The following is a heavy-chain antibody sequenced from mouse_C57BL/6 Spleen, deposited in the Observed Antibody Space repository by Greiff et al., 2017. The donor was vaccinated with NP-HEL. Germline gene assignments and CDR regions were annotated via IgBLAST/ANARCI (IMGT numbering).Heavy chain of an antibody. V-gene: IGHV1-22*01. D-gene: IGHD1-1*01. CDR3: ARNHYGPFAY. CDR1: GYTFTDYN. J-gene: IGHJ3*01. CDR2: INPNNGGT. Sequence: EVKLHQSGPELVKPGASVKMSCKASGYTFTDYNMHWVKQSHGKSLEWIGYINPNNGGTSYNQKFKGKATLTVNKSSSTAYMELRSLTSEDSAVYYCARNHYGPFAYWGQGTLVTVSA.